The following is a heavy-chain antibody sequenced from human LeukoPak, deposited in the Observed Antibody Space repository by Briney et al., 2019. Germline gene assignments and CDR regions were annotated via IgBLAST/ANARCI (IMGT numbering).Heavy chain of an antibody. Sequence: ASVRVSFKASGYTFTRYDINWVRQATGQGGEWMGWMNPNSGNTGYAQKFQGRVTMTRNTSISTAYMELSSLRSEDTAVYYCARAAGYYDSSGPPGGWGQGTLVTVSS. CDR1: GYTFTRYD. D-gene: IGHD3-22*01. V-gene: IGHV1-8*01. CDR3: ARAAGYYDSSGPPGG. CDR2: MNPNSGNT. J-gene: IGHJ4*02.